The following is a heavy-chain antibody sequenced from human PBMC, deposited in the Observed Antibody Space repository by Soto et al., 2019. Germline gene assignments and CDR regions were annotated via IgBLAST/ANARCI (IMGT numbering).Heavy chain of an antibody. CDR1: GYTFINYY. CDR3: AREKWLVRRNDPFDI. CDR2: INPNGGST. V-gene: IGHV1-46*01. J-gene: IGHJ3*02. Sequence: QVQLVQSVAEVKKPGASVKVSCKASGYTFINYYMHWVRQAPGQGLEWMGIINPNGGSTTYAQKFQGRVTLTRDTSTNTVNRELSSLRSEDTAVYYCAREKWLVRRNDPFDIWGQGTMVTVSS. D-gene: IGHD6-19*01.